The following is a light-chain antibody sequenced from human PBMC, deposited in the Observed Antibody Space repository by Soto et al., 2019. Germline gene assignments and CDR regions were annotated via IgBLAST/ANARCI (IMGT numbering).Light chain of an antibody. CDR2: EVS. J-gene: IGKJ1*01. CDR3: MQGTHWPWT. V-gene: IGKV2-30*02. CDR1: ESLIHSDGSTY. Sequence: DVVMTQSPLSLPVTLGQPASISCRSSESLIHSDGSTYLSWFQQRPGQSPRRLIHEVSDRDSGVPDRFSGSGSGTDFTLKISRVEAEDVGVYYCMQGTHWPWTFGQGTEVEIK.